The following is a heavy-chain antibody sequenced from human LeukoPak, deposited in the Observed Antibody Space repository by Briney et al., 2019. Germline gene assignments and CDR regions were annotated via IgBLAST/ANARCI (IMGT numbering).Heavy chain of an antibody. V-gene: IGHV3-66*01. CDR3: ARGVYIVVVPAAYIQKKYYYYYYMDV. D-gene: IGHD2-2*01. J-gene: IGHJ6*03. CDR1: GFTFSSYT. CDR2: IYSGGST. Sequence: GGSLRLSCAASGFTFSSYTMIWVRQAPGKGLECVSIIYSGGSTYYADSVKGRFTISRDNAKNSLYLQMNSLRAEDTAVYYCARGVYIVVVPAAYIQKKYYYYYYMDVWGKGTTVTISS.